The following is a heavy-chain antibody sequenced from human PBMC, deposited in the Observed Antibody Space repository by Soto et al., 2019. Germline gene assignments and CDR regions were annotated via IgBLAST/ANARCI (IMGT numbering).Heavy chain of an antibody. CDR3: ARESLIAVAGDGSAFDI. CDR1: GFTFSSYW. J-gene: IGHJ3*02. Sequence: GWSLRLSCAASGFTFSSYWMSWVRQAPGKGLEWVSYISSSGSAIYYADSVKGRFTISRDNAKNSLYLQMNSLRAEDTAFYYCARESLIAVAGDGSAFDIWGQGTMVTVSS. CDR2: ISSSGSAI. V-gene: IGHV3-48*04. D-gene: IGHD6-19*01.